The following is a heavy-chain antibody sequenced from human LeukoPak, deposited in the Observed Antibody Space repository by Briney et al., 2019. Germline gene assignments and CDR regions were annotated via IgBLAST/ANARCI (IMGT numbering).Heavy chain of an antibody. V-gene: IGHV3-23*01. CDR1: GFTFSSYA. Sequence: GASLRLSCAASGFTFSSYAMGWVRQAPGKGLEWVSAISGSGGSTYYADSVKGRFTISRDNSKNTLYLQMNSLRAEDTAVYYCVKGGYCSSTSCYFREIYGMDVWGQGTTVTVSS. CDR2: ISGSGGST. J-gene: IGHJ6*02. CDR3: VKGGYCSSTSCYFREIYGMDV. D-gene: IGHD2-2*01.